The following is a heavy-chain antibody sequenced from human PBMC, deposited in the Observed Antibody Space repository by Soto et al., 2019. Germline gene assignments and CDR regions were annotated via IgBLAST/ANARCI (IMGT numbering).Heavy chain of an antibody. J-gene: IGHJ3*02. D-gene: IGHD5-18*01. Sequence: ASVKVSCKASGYTFTSYGISWVRQAPGQGLEWMGWISAYNGNTNYAQKLQGRVTMTTDTSTSTADMELRSLRSDDTAVYYCARDRQYSYGYGAFDIWGQGTMVTVSS. CDR2: ISAYNGNT. V-gene: IGHV1-18*04. CDR1: GYTFTSYG. CDR3: ARDRQYSYGYGAFDI.